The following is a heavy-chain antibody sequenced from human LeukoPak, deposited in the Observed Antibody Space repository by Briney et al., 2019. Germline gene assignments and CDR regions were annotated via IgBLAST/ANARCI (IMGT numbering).Heavy chain of an antibody. Sequence: SETLSLTCNVSYYSIARGYYWGRIRQPPGKGLEWIGTIYRDGTTTYNPSLKSRVTISVDTSKNQFSLKLSSVTAADTAVYYCARAGSIAAHATFDYWGQGTLVTVSS. CDR2: IYRDGTT. CDR1: YYSIARGYY. V-gene: IGHV4-38-2*02. J-gene: IGHJ4*02. D-gene: IGHD6-6*01. CDR3: ARAGSIAAHATFDY.